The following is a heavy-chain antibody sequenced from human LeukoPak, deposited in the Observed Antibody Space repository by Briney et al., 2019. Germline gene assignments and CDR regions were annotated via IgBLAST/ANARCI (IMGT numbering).Heavy chain of an antibody. CDR2: INSDGSET. V-gene: IGHV3-7*01. D-gene: IGHD5-24*01. CDR1: INHSNYL. CDR3: AIPQILPDHIYNF. Sequence: GSPRPSRCSPEINHSNYLMNWVRQGPGKGLEGVANINSDGSETHYVDSVKGRFTISRDNAKNTLFLQMSSLRAEDTALYYCAIPQILPDHIYNFWGQGTMVTVS. J-gene: IGHJ3*01.